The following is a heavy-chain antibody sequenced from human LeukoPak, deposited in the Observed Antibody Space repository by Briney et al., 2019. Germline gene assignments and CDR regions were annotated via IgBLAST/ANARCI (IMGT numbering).Heavy chain of an antibody. CDR1: GFTFSSYA. Sequence: GGSLRLSCAASGFTFSSYAMSWVRQAPGKGLEWVSTLSGSGATTYYADSVKGRFTISRDNSKSTLYLQMNSLRAEDTAVYYCARGILRYFDWLPSYFDYWGQGTLVTVSS. CDR2: LSGSGATT. CDR3: ARGILRYFDWLPSYFDY. J-gene: IGHJ4*02. V-gene: IGHV3-23*01. D-gene: IGHD3-9*01.